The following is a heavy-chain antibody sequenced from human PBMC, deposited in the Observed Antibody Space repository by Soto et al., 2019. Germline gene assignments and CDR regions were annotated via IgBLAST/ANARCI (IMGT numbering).Heavy chain of an antibody. D-gene: IGHD5-12*01. CDR3: ATSTVSYVDIVSSTTRGYFDH. Sequence: GESLKISCEGSGYNFNTYWIGWVRQMPGKGLEWMALIYPGDSDTRYSPSFEGQVTLSVDRSISTAYLQWSSLKASDAAIYYCATSTVSYVDIVSSTTRGYFDHWGQGTLVTVSS. J-gene: IGHJ4*02. CDR2: IYPGDSDT. CDR1: GYNFNTYW. V-gene: IGHV5-51*01.